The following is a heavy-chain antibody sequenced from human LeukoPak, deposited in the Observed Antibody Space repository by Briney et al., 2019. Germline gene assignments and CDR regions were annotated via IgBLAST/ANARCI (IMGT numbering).Heavy chain of an antibody. CDR1: VYAFRVSY. CDR2: IDVSNGGT. CDR3: VRDPSSVTLYFSDY. J-gene: IGHJ4*02. V-gene: IGHV1-2*02. Sequence: ASVTISFKAAVYAFRVSYIHWLWEAPAQGMGWVGWIDVSNGGTKSAQTYQGGGTMSRDTSISTAYMYLRSHSPADAAVFCCVRDPSSVTLYFSDYWGQGTLLTVSP. D-gene: IGHD4-11*01.